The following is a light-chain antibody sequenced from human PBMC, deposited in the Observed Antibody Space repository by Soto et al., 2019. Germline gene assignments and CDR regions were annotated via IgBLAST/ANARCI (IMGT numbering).Light chain of an antibody. CDR3: QQYDSSPRT. Sequence: DIGLTQSPCTLPLSPGERATHSCRASQSVSSSYLAWYQQKPGQAPRLLIFGASSRATGIPDRFSGSGSGTDFTLTISRLEPEDFAVYWCQQYDSSPRTFGQGTKVDIK. V-gene: IGKV3-20*01. CDR1: QSVSSSY. CDR2: GAS. J-gene: IGKJ1*01.